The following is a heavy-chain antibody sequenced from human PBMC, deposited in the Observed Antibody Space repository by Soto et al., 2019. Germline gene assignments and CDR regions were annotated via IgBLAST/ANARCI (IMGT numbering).Heavy chain of an antibody. D-gene: IGHD3-10*02. J-gene: IGHJ5*02. CDR3: ARSDYYYARHWFDP. CDR1: GGSVSSTDYY. Sequence: QVQLQESGPGLVKPSQTLSLTCTVSGGSVSSTDYYWNWIRQPPGKGLEWIGYVYYSGSTYYNPSLESRLSISIDTLKNQFYMTLSSVTAADTAVYFWARSDYYYARHWFDPWGQGTLVTVSA. V-gene: IGHV4-30-4*01. CDR2: VYYSGST.